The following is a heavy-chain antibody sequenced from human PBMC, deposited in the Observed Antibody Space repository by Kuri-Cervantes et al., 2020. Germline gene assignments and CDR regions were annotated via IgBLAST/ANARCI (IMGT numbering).Heavy chain of an antibody. J-gene: IGHJ4*02. CDR2: ISYSGST. Sequence: GSLRLSCSVSGGFISSYYWNWIRQPPGKGLEWIGYISYSGSTTYNPSLKSRATISVDTSKNQFSLKLSSVTAADTAVYYCVRDRGSGWYGLDYWGQGTLVTVSS. CDR1: GGFISSYY. CDR3: VRDRGSGWYGLDY. D-gene: IGHD6-19*01. V-gene: IGHV4-59*01.